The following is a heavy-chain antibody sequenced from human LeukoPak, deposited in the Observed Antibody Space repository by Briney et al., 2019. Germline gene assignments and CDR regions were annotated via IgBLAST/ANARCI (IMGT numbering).Heavy chain of an antibody. J-gene: IGHJ2*01. D-gene: IGHD2-21*01. V-gene: IGHV4-59*01. CDR1: GGSISSYY. Sequence: SETLSLTCTVSGGSISSYYWSWIRQPPGKGLEWIGYIYYSGSTNYNPSLKSRATISVDTSKNQFSLKLSSVTAADTAVYYCARARHGGARYWYFDLWGRGTLVTVSS. CDR3: ARARHGGARYWYFDL. CDR2: IYYSGST.